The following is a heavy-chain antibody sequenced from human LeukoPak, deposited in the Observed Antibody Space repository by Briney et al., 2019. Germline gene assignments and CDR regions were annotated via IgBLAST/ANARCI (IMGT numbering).Heavy chain of an antibody. V-gene: IGHV3-48*03. D-gene: IGHD3-22*01. Sequence: GGSLRLSCAASGFTFSSYEMNWVRQAPGKGLEWVSYISSSGSTMYYADSVKGRFTISRDNAKNSLYLQMNSLRAEDTAVYYRARDGSSGYYRDYWGQGTLVTVSS. CDR1: GFTFSSYE. CDR3: ARDGSSGYYRDY. J-gene: IGHJ4*02. CDR2: ISSSGSTM.